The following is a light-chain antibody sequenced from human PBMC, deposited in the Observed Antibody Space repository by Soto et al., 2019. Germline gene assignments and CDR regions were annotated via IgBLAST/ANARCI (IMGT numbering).Light chain of an antibody. V-gene: IGKV1-39*01. CDR1: HSLIKW. Sequence: DIQMTQSPTTLSASVEDRVSIACLAGHSLIKWLAWYQQKPGKAPKLLIYEASTLQSGVPSRFSGSGSGTDFTLTISSLQPEDFATYYCQQSYSTPPWTFGQGTKVDI. CDR2: EAS. J-gene: IGKJ1*01. CDR3: QQSYSTPPWT.